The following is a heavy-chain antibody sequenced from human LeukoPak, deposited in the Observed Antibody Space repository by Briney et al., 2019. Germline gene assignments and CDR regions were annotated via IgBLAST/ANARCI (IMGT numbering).Heavy chain of an antibody. V-gene: IGHV3-30*18. J-gene: IGHJ4*02. CDR1: GFTFSSYG. CDR2: ISYDGSNK. CDR3: AKARQLWSTYYFDY. Sequence: GRSLRLSCAASGFTFSSYGTHWVRQAPGKGLEWVAVISYDGSNKYYADSVKGRFTISRDNSKNTLYLQMNSLRAEDTAVYYCAKARQLWSTYYFDYWGQGTLVTVSS. D-gene: IGHD5-18*01.